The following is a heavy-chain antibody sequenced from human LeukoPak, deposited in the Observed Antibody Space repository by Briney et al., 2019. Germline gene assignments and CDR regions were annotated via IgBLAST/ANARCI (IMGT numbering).Heavy chain of an antibody. CDR3: GRQGYTAAYYFLDY. Sequence: SETLSLTCTVSGGSINSYYWGWVRQAAGKGLEWIVRIYTTGTTYYSPSLKSRLTMSVDTSKNQFSLNLRSVTAADTALYYCGRQGYTAAYYFLDYWSQGTLVTVSS. CDR2: IYTTGTT. D-gene: IGHD1-26*01. V-gene: IGHV4-4*07. J-gene: IGHJ4*02. CDR1: GGSINSYY.